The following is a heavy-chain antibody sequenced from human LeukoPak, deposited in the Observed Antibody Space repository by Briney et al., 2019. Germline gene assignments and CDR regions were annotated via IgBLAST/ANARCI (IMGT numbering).Heavy chain of an antibody. V-gene: IGHV3-23*01. J-gene: IGHJ4*02. CDR3: ARLTIQLWSKGPDYFDY. Sequence: GGSLRLSCAASGFTFSSYAMSWVRQAPGKGLEWVSAISGSGGSTYYADSVKGRFTISRDNSKNTLYLQMNSLRAEDTAVYYCARLTIQLWSKGPDYFDYWGQGTLVTVSS. D-gene: IGHD5-18*01. CDR1: GFTFSSYA. CDR2: ISGSGGST.